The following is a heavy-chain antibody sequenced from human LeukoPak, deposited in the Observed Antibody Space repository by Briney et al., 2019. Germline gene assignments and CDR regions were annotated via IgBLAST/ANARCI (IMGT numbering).Heavy chain of an antibody. CDR2: TYYSSKLYN. CDR1: GDSVSSNSAA. V-gene: IGHV6-1*01. D-gene: IGHD2-15*01. J-gene: IGHJ6*02. Sequence: SQTLSLTCALSGDSVSSNSAAWHWIRQSPSRGLEWLERTYYSSKLYNDYEVSVKSRITINPDTSMNQFSLQLNSVTPEYTSVYYCARSCDSLLGMDVWGQGTTVTVSS. CDR3: ARSCDSLLGMDV.